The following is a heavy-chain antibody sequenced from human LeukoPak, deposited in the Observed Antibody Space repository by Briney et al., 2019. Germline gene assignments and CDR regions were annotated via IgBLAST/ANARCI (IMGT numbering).Heavy chain of an antibody. V-gene: IGHV3-30-3*01. J-gene: IGHJ3*02. Sequence: GGSLRLSCAASGFTFSSYAMHWVRPAPGKGLGWVAVMSYGGTYKYYADSVKGRFTISRDNSKNTVYLQMNSLRGEDTAVYYCARSRGSPNSGEDAFDIWGQGTVVTVSS. CDR2: MSYGGTYK. CDR3: ARSRGSPNSGEDAFDI. CDR1: GFTFSSYA. D-gene: IGHD2-15*01.